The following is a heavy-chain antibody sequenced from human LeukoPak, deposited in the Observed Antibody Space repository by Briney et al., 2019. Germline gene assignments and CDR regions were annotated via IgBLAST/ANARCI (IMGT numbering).Heavy chain of an antibody. V-gene: IGHV3-23*01. CDR3: AKDRGSGWPNAFDI. CDR2: IGGSNTNT. D-gene: IGHD6-19*01. Sequence: GGSLRLSCATSGLTFSNSGMSWVRQAPGKGLEWVSSIGGSNTNTYYADSVKGRFTISRDNSKSTVSLQMSSVRAEDTAVYYCAKDRGSGWPNAFDIWGQGTMVTVSS. J-gene: IGHJ3*02. CDR1: GLTFSNSG.